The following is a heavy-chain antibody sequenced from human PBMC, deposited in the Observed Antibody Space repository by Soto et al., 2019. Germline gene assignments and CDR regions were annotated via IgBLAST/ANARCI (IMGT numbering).Heavy chain of an antibody. V-gene: IGHV1-46*03. CDR1: GYTFTSYY. D-gene: IGHD1-26*01. Sequence: QVQLVQSGAEVKKPGASVKVSCKASGYTFTSYYMHWVRQAPGQGLEWMGIMNPSGGSTSYAQKFQGGVTMTRDTYTSTVYMELRSLRSEDTAVYYCARGSGSYLYYGMDVWGQGTTVTVSS. CDR2: MNPSGGST. J-gene: IGHJ6*02. CDR3: ARGSGSYLYYGMDV.